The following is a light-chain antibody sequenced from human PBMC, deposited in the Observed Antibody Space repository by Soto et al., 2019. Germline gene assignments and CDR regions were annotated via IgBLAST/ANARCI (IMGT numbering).Light chain of an antibody. Sequence: DIQMTQSPSTLSGSVGDRVTITCRASQTISSWLAWYQQKPGKAPKRLIYKASTIKSGVPSRFSGSGSGTEFTITISSLQPDDFATYYCQHYNSYSEAFGQGTKVELK. J-gene: IGKJ1*01. CDR2: KAS. CDR1: QTISSW. V-gene: IGKV1-5*03. CDR3: QHYNSYSEA.